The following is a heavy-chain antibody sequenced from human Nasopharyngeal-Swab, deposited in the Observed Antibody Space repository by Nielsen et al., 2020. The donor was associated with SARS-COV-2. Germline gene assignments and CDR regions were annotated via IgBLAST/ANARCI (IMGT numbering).Heavy chain of an antibody. CDR1: GGSFSGYY. CDR3: ATLVGFDY. CDR2: INQSGST. J-gene: IGHJ4*02. V-gene: IGHV4-34*01. Sequence: SETLSLTCAVYGGSFSGYYWSWIRQPPGKGLEWIGEINQSGSTNYNPSLKSRVTISVDTSKNQFSLKLSSVTAADTAVYYCATLVGFDYWGQGTLVTVSS.